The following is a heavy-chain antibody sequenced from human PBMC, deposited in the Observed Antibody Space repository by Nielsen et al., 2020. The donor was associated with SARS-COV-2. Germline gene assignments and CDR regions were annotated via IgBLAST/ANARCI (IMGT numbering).Heavy chain of an antibody. Sequence: SETLSLTCTVSGGSIGGYYWSWVRQPPGKGLEWIGYIYYAGTTDYNPSLKSRVTISLDKPKNQLTLNLSSVTAADTAVYYCARLYDYGDYGDGFDFWGQGTMVTVSS. CDR1: GGSIGGYY. D-gene: IGHD4-17*01. V-gene: IGHV4-59*12. J-gene: IGHJ3*01. CDR2: IYYAGTT. CDR3: ARLYDYGDYGDGFDF.